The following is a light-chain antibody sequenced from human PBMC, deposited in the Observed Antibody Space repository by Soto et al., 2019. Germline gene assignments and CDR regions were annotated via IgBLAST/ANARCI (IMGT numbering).Light chain of an antibody. Sequence: EVVLTHSPVTLSLSPGERATLSCRASQSFRGLLAWYQQKPGQAPRLLIYDAYNRATGIPPRFSGSGSGTDFTLTISSLEPEDFAVYYCQQRSNWQVTFGQGTRLEIK. CDR2: DAY. J-gene: IGKJ5*01. CDR1: QSFRGL. CDR3: QQRSNWQVT. V-gene: IGKV3-11*01.